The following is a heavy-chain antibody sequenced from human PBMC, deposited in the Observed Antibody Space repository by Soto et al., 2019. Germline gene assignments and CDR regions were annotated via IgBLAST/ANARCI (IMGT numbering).Heavy chain of an antibody. CDR1: GFPFSPYT. CDR3: ARGGGFCGADCYKGGIDY. J-gene: IGHJ4*02. D-gene: IGHD2-21*02. CDR2: ISYDGNDK. V-gene: IGHV3-30-3*01. Sequence: QVQLVESGGGVVQPGRSLRLSCAASGFPFSPYTMHWVRQTPGKGLEWVAVISYDGNDKYYADSVKGRFTISRDNSKNTLYLQMNSLRGEDTALYYGARGGGFCGADCYKGGIDYWGQGTLVTVSS.